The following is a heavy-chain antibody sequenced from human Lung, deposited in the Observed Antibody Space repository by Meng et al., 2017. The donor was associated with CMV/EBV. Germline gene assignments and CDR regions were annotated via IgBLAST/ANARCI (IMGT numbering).Heavy chain of an antibody. V-gene: IGHV1-69*05. CDR1: GGTFSNYA. J-gene: IGHJ6*02. Sequence: XVXVSXXASGGTFSNYAFSWVRQAPGQGLEWMGGIIPIFGIANYAQKFQGRVTIATDESTSTAYMELISLRPEDTAVYYCARDRTEDCSSTSCYNYYYYYGMDVWGEGTTVXVSS. CDR2: IIPIFGIA. D-gene: IGHD2-2*02. CDR3: ARDRTEDCSSTSCYNYYYYYGMDV.